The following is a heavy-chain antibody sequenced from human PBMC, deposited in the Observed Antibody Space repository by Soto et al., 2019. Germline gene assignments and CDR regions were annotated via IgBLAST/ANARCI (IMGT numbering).Heavy chain of an antibody. J-gene: IGHJ6*02. Sequence: SETWARTGTVAGGSITYSNNHCWSWFRLPPGKGLEWIGYISDIAYTSYTPSLKGRVSISVDTSKNQFSLTLTSVTAADTAVYYCARQGFGVLHGLVDVWGQGTTVS. D-gene: IGHD3-10*01. V-gene: IGHV4-61*05. CDR2: ISDIAYT. CDR3: ARQGFGVLHGLVDV. CDR1: GGSITYSNNHC.